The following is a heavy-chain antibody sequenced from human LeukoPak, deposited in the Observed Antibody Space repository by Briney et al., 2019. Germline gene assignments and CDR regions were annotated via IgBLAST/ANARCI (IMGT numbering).Heavy chain of an antibody. D-gene: IGHD3-10*01. Sequence: ASVKVSCKASGGTFSSYAISWVRQAPGQGLEWMGRIIPILGIANYAQKFQGRVTITVDKSTSTAYMELSSLRSEDTAVYYCARSYPRSGTYDYWGQGTLVTVSS. CDR2: IIPILGIA. V-gene: IGHV1-69*04. J-gene: IGHJ4*02. CDR1: GGTFSSYA. CDR3: ARSYPRSGTYDY.